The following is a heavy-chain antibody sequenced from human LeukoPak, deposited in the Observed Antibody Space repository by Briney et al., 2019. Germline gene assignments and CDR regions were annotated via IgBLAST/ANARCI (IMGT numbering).Heavy chain of an antibody. Sequence: GGSLRLSCAASGFTFSSYEMNWVRQAPGKGLEWVSYISSSGSTIYYADSVKGRFTISRDNAKNSLYLQMNSLRAEDTAVYYCARGGGDYVFDYWGQGTLVTVSS. V-gene: IGHV3-48*03. CDR3: ARGGGDYVFDY. J-gene: IGHJ4*02. CDR2: ISSSGSTI. D-gene: IGHD4-17*01. CDR1: GFTFSSYE.